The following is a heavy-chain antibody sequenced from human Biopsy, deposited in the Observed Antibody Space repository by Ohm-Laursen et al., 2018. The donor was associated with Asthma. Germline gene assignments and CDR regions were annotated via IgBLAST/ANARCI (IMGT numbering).Heavy chain of an antibody. CDR3: ARIPRRSGSYFVDY. D-gene: IGHD3-22*01. CDR2: IHHSGTS. CDR1: GDSITNGGCC. V-gene: IGHV4-31*11. J-gene: IGHJ4*02. Sequence: SETLSLTCAVSGDSITNGGCCWNWIRQHPGKGLEWIGYIHHSGTSYFNPSLKSRVSFSRDTSKNQFSLRLSSVTAADTAMYYCARIPRRSGSYFVDYWGQGTLVTVSS.